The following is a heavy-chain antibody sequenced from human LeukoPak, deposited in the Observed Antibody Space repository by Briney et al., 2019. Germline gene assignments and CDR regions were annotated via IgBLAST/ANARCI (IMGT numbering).Heavy chain of an antibody. CDR1: GFTFSDYY. CDR3: AKSRAAATTLLFDY. Sequence: GGSLRLSCAASGFTFSDYYMNWIRQAPGRGLEWVSAVTGSGGDTFYEDSVKGRFTISRDNSKNTLSLQMNSLGVEDTALYYCAKSRAAATTLLFDYWGQGTLVTVSS. CDR2: VTGSGGDT. D-gene: IGHD6-13*01. V-gene: IGHV3-23*01. J-gene: IGHJ4*02.